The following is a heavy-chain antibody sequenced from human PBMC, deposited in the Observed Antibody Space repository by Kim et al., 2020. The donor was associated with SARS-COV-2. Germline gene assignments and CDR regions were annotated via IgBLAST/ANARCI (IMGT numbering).Heavy chain of an antibody. Sequence: SETLSLTCTVSGGSISNSDYYWSWIRQHPGKGLQWIGYIYYSGSSYYNPSLKSRVTLSVDTSKNQFSLKLSSVTAADTAVDYCARERSVVDYYFDYWGQGTLVTVSS. J-gene: IGHJ4*02. D-gene: IGHD2-15*01. CDR2: IYYSGSS. CDR3: ARERSVVDYYFDY. CDR1: GGSISNSDYY. V-gene: IGHV4-31*03.